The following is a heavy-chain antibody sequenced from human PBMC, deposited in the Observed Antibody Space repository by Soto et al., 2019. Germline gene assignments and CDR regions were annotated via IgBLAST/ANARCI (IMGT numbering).Heavy chain of an antibody. V-gene: IGHV3-23*01. CDR2: IRASVGST. D-gene: IGHD6-6*01. CDR1: GFTFSSYD. Sequence: GSLRLSCAASGFTFSSYDMTWVRQAPGKGLGWVSLIRASVGSTYYADSVKGRFTISRDNSMHTLYLQMNSLRAEDTAVYYCASGTCMGSSSSECERYYYYYGMDVWGQGTTVTVSS. J-gene: IGHJ6*02. CDR3: ASGTCMGSSSSECERYYYYYGMDV.